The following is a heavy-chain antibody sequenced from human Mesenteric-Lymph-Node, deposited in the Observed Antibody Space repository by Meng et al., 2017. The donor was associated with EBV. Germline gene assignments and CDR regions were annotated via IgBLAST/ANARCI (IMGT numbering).Heavy chain of an antibody. J-gene: IGHJ4*02. CDR2: IDWEYVK. CDR3: ADRRDYDGAWNEGCFDY. V-gene: IGHV2-5*02. D-gene: IGHD1-1*01. CDR1: GFSLTAGPVG. Sequence: LEESGPALVELPHTLTLTSTLSGFSLTAGPVGVGRIRQHSGEGMRWLALIDWEYVKSYIQSLRSRLTVNKDTSRNQVVLTMTNMDPMDTATYSCADRRDYDGAWNEGCFDYWGQGILVTVSS.